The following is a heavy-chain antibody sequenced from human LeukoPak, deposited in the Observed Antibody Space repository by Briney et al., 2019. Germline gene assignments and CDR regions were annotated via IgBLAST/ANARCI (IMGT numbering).Heavy chain of an antibody. CDR3: AREGYSVGYYMDV. CDR1: GASISSGSFY. J-gene: IGHJ6*03. D-gene: IGHD4-11*01. Sequence: PSETLSLTCTVSGASISSGSFYWVWIRQPAGKGLEWIGRLYTSGSTKNNPSLQSRVTISADSSKNQFSLNLTSVTAADTAVYFCAREGYSVGYYMDVWGKGTTVTVS. CDR2: LYTSGST. V-gene: IGHV4-61*02.